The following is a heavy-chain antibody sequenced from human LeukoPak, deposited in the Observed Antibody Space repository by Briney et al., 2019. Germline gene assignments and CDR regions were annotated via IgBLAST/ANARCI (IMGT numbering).Heavy chain of an antibody. Sequence: GGSLRLSCAASGFTFSSYWMHWVRQAPGKGLVWVSRINSDGTSTTYADSVKGRFTVSRDNAKNTLYLQMNSLKTEDTAVYYCTTDLPYCGGDCYRGHAFDIWGQGTMVTVSS. V-gene: IGHV3-74*01. CDR1: GFTFSSYW. J-gene: IGHJ3*02. D-gene: IGHD2-21*02. CDR2: INSDGTST. CDR3: TTDLPYCGGDCYRGHAFDI.